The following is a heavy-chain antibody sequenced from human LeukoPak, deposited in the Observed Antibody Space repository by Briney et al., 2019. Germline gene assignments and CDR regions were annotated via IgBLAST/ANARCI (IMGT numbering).Heavy chain of an antibody. V-gene: IGHV3-48*03. J-gene: IGHJ6*03. CDR1: GFTFSSYE. D-gene: IGHD1-26*01. Sequence: GGSLRLSCAASGFTFSSYEMNWVRQAPGKGLEWISYISSSSATIHYADSVKGRFTISRDNAENSLYLQMNSLRAEDTALFYCARERVTTDNYYYMDVWGKGTTVAVSS. CDR3: ARERVTTDNYYYMDV. CDR2: ISSSSATI.